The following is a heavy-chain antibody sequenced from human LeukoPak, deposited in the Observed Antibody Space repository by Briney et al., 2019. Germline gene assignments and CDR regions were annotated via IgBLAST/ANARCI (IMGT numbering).Heavy chain of an antibody. CDR1: GFNFSSYW. CDR2: IKQDESER. J-gene: IGHJ6*03. V-gene: IGHV3-7*01. Sequence: GGSLRLSYEGSGFNFSSYWMTWVRQSPGKGPEWVANIKQDESERYTVDSVKGRFTISRDNSKNTLYLQMNSLRAEDTAVYYCARDSTSYYYYMDVWGKGTTVTVSS. D-gene: IGHD1-1*01. CDR3: ARDSTSYYYYMDV.